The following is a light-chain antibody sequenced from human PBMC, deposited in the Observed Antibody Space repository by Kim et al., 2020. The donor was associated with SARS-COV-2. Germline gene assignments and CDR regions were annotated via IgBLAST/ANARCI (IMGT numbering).Light chain of an antibody. CDR1: SSLVGDYNY. CDR2: DVS. J-gene: IGLJ2*01. V-gene: IGLV2-14*03. Sequence: GQSITISSTGTSSLVGDYNYVSWYQQHPDKAPNLIIYDVSDRPSGVSTHFSCSKSGNTASLTISGLQAADEADYYCTSYTGADTVVFGGGTQLTVL. CDR3: TSYTGADTVV.